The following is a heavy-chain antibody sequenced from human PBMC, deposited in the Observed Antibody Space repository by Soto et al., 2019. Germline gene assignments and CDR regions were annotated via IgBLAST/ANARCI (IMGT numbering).Heavy chain of an antibody. Sequence: SGPTLVNPTQTLTLTCTFSGFSLSTSGMCVSWIRQPPGKALEWLARIDWDDDKYYSTSLKTRLTISKDTSKNQVVLTMTNMDPVDTATYFFSRISKLQLVFDYWGQGTLVTVSS. J-gene: IGHJ4*02. D-gene: IGHD5-18*01. CDR1: GFSLSTSGMC. CDR2: IDWDDDK. CDR3: SRISKLQLVFDY. V-gene: IGHV2-70*11.